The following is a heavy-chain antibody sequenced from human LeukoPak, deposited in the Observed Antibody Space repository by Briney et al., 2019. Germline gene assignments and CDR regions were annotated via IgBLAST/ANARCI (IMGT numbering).Heavy chain of an antibody. J-gene: IGHJ4*02. CDR3: GRGHPVVPAAVPDY. D-gene: IGHD2-2*02. CDR1: GYTFSDYY. V-gene: IGHV1-2*02. CDR2: IKSNSGGT. Sequence: ASVKVSCKASGYTFSDYYIHWVRQAPGQGLEWMGRIKSNSGGTNYAQKFQGRVTMTRDTSINTAYMELSSLTSDDTAVYYCGRGHPVVPAAVPDYWGQGTLVTVSS.